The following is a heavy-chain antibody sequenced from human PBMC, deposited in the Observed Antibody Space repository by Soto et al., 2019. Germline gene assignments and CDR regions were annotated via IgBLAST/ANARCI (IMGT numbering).Heavy chain of an antibody. CDR2: IWYDESKK. Sequence: QVQLVESGGGVVQPGRSLRLSCAVSGFPLSDYGMHWVRQAPGKGLEWVAVIWYDESKKYYADSVKGRFTISRDNSKNTLYLQMNSLRAEDTAVYYCASERGSSYFDYWGQGTQVTVSS. CDR3: ASERGSSYFDY. CDR1: GFPLSDYG. D-gene: IGHD1-26*01. V-gene: IGHV3-33*01. J-gene: IGHJ4*02.